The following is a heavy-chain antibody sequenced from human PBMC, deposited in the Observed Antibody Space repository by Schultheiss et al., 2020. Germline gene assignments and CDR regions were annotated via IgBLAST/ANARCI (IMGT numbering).Heavy chain of an antibody. CDR1: GFTFTNAW. J-gene: IGHJ4*02. CDR3: ANNPIVGATGN. V-gene: IGHV3-21*01. Sequence: GGSLRLSCAASGFTFTNAWMSWVRQPPGKGLEWVSSISSSSSYIYYADSVKGRFTISRDNAKNSLYLQMNSLRAEDTAVYYCANNPIVGATGNWGQGTLVTVSS. D-gene: IGHD1-26*01. CDR2: ISSSSSYI.